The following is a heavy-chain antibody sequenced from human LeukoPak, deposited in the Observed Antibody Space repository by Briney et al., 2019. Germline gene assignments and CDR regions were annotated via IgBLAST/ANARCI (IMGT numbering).Heavy chain of an antibody. CDR1: GFTFSSCG. D-gene: IGHD3-9*01. CDR3: QAEDGIRDFDWLLDY. J-gene: IGHJ4*02. CDR2: IRYDGSNK. Sequence: GGSLRLFCSASGFTFSSCGMHWVRQATGKRLEWLAFIRYDGSNKYYADSVKGRFTIYRDNSKNTLYLQMNSLRAEDTAVYFFQAEDGIRDFDWLLDYWGQGTLVTVSS. V-gene: IGHV3-30*02.